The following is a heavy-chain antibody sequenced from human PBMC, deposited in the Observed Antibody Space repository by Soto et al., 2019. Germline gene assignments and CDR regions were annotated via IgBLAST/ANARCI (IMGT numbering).Heavy chain of an antibody. D-gene: IGHD1-1*01. CDR2: INTGNGKT. J-gene: IGHJ4*02. CDR1: GYTFTYYA. V-gene: IGHV1-3*04. Sequence: QVQLVQSGPAVKKPGASVKVSCKTSGYTFTYYALHWVRQAPGQGLEWMGWINTGNGKTKYSQNFQARLTITRDTSATTLYMELSSPRSEDTTVYYCVRFSGIPVWGEGTLVTVSS. CDR3: VRFSGIPV.